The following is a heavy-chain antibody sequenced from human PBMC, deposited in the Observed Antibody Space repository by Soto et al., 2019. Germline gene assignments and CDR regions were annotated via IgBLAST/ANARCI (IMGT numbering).Heavy chain of an antibody. CDR1: GFTFSSYA. J-gene: IGHJ4*02. CDR2: ISGSGGST. CDR3: AKDWVGYNLYYFDY. V-gene: IGHV3-23*01. D-gene: IGHD5-12*01. Sequence: GGSLRLSCAASGFTFSSYARSWVRQAPGKGLEWVSAISGSGGSTYYADSVKGRFTISRDNSKNTLYLQMNSLRAEDTAVYYCAKDWVGYNLYYFDYWGQGTLVTVSS.